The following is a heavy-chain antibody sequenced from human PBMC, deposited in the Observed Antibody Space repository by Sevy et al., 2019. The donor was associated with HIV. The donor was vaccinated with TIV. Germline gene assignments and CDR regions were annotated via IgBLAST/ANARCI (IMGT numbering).Heavy chain of an antibody. CDR1: GGSFSGYY. D-gene: IGHD2-2*01. J-gene: IGHJ3*02. V-gene: IGHV4-34*01. CDR3: ARHCSGTSCSHAFDI. CDR2: INHIGST. Sequence: SETLSLTCAVYGGSFSGYYWSWIRQPPGKGLEWIGEINHIGSTNYNPSLKSRVTISVDTSKNQFSLKLSSETAADTAVYYCARHCSGTSCSHAFDIWGQGTMVTVSS.